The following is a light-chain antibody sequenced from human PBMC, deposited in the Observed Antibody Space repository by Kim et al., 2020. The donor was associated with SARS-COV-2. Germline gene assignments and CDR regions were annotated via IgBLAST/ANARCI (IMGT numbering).Light chain of an antibody. CDR3: KQYETYWT. Sequence: DIQMTQSPSTLSAFVGDRVTITCRASQSVDGWLAWYQQQPGKAPRLLIYQASKLASGVPSRFSGSGSGTDFTLTVNNLQPHDSAVYYCKQYETYWTFGPGTKVDIK. V-gene: IGKV1-5*03. CDR2: QAS. CDR1: QSVDGW. J-gene: IGKJ1*01.